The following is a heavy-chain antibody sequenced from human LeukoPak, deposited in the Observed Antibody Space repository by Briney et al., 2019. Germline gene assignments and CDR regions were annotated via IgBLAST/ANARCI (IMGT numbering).Heavy chain of an antibody. V-gene: IGHV4-34*01. CDR3: ARVSRRRYDFWSGYYRRDAFDI. Sequence: SETLSLTCAVYGGSFSGYYWSWIRQPPGKGLEWIGEINHSGSTNYNPSLKSRVTISVATSKNQFSLKLSSVTAADTAVYYCARVSRRRYDFWSGYYRRDAFDIWGQGTMVTVSS. CDR2: INHSGST. D-gene: IGHD3-3*01. J-gene: IGHJ3*02. CDR1: GGSFSGYY.